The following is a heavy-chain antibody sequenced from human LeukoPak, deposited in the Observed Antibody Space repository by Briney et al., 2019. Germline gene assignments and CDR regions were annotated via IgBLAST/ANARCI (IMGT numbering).Heavy chain of an antibody. Sequence: GGSLRLSCEASGLIFSSYWMSWVRQAPGKGLEWMANIKKDGSEMYYVDSVKGRFTISRDNAKNSLYLQMNSLRADDTAVYHCARSQRGGYCSGGSCSNWFDPWGQGTLVTVSS. V-gene: IGHV3-7*01. CDR2: IKKDGSEM. D-gene: IGHD2-15*01. CDR3: ARSQRGGYCSGGSCSNWFDP. CDR1: GLIFSSYW. J-gene: IGHJ5*02.